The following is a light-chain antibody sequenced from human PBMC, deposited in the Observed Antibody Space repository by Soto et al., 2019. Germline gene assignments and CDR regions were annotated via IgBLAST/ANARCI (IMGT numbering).Light chain of an antibody. CDR1: QGTTDF. CDR3: HKYNSAPFA. V-gene: IGKV1-27*01. Sequence: DIQMTQSPSSLSASIGDRVTITCRASQGTTDFLAWYQQKPGKVPKLLIYAASTLQSGVPSRFSGSGSGTDFTLTISSLQPEDVATYYCHKYNSAPFAFGPGTKVDIK. CDR2: AAS. J-gene: IGKJ3*01.